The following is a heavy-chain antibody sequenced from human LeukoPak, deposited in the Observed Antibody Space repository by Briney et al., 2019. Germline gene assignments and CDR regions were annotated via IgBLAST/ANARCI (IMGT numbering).Heavy chain of an antibody. CDR1: GGSVSSHF. D-gene: IGHD4-17*01. CDR2: IYNSGIT. Sequence: PSETLSLTCTVSGGSVSSHFWSWIRQPPGKGLEWIGYIYNSGITNYNPSLKSRVTMSVDTSKNQFSLKLSSVTAADTAVYYCARDVGTVTDLGRFGPWGQGTLVTVSA. V-gene: IGHV4-59*02. J-gene: IGHJ5*02. CDR3: ARDVGTVTDLGRFGP.